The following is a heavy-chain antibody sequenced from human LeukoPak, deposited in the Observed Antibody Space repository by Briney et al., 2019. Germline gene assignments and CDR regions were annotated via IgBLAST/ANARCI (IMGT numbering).Heavy chain of an antibody. CDR2: ISSRSSYI. CDR3: AKAAINIPGVRVSFDY. D-gene: IGHD2-2*01. Sequence: PGGSVRLSCAASGFTFSTYTMNWVRQAPGKGLEWVSSISSRSSYIYYADSVKGRFTISRDNAKNSLYLQMNSLRAEDTAVYYCAKAAINIPGVRVSFDYWGQGTLVTVSS. J-gene: IGHJ4*02. V-gene: IGHV3-21*01. CDR1: GFTFSTYT.